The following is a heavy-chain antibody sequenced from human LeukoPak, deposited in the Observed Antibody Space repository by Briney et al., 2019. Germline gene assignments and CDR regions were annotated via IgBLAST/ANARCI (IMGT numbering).Heavy chain of an antibody. D-gene: IGHD6-13*01. CDR3: AKLLAAAGLYFDY. Sequence: GGSLRLSCAASGFIFSSYGMNWVRQAPGKGLEWVSSISSSSSYIFYADSVKGRFTISRDNSKNTLYLQMNSLRAEDTAVYYCAKLLAAAGLYFDYWGQGTLVTVSS. CDR2: ISSSSSYI. CDR1: GFIFSSYG. V-gene: IGHV3-21*04. J-gene: IGHJ4*02.